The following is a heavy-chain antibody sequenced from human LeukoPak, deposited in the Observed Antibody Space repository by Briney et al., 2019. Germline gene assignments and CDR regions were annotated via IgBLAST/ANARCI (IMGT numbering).Heavy chain of an antibody. V-gene: IGHV3-66*01. CDR2: IYSGGST. CDR1: GFTVSSNY. CDR3: ARDRTESGGFDY. J-gene: IGHJ4*02. Sequence: GGSLRLSCAASGFTVSSNYMSWVRQAPGKGLEWVSVIYSGGSTYYADSVKGRFTISRDNSKNTLYLQMNSLRAEDTAVYYCARDRTESGGFDYWGQGTLVTVSS. D-gene: IGHD3-10*01.